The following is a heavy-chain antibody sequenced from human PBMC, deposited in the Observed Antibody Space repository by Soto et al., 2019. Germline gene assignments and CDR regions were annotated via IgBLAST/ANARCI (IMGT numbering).Heavy chain of an antibody. V-gene: IGHV1-69*06. J-gene: IGHJ4*02. CDR3: ASPGGDGYNSAYFDY. CDR2: IIPIFGTA. CDR1: GGTFSSYA. Sequence: GASVKVSCKASGGTFSSYAIGWVRQAPGQGLGWMGGIIPIFGTANYAQKFQGRVTITADKSTSTAYMELSSLRSEDTAVYYCASPGGDGYNSAYFDYWGQGTLVTVSS. D-gene: IGHD5-12*01.